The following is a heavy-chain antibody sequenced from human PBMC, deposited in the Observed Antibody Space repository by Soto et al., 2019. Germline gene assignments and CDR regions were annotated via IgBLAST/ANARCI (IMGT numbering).Heavy chain of an antibody. Sequence: PGGSLRLSCAASGFTFSSYGMHWVRQAPGKGLEWVAVISYDGSNKYYADSVKGRFTISRDNSKNTLYLQMNSLRAEDTAVYYCAKENWNDLYYYYYGMDVWGQGTTVTVSS. V-gene: IGHV3-30*18. CDR2: ISYDGSNK. CDR1: GFTFSSYG. J-gene: IGHJ6*02. CDR3: AKENWNDLYYYYYGMDV. D-gene: IGHD1-1*01.